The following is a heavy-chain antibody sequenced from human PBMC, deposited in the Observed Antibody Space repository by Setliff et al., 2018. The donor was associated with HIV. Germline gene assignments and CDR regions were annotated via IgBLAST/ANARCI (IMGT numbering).Heavy chain of an antibody. Sequence: PSETLSLTCTVSGGSISSGTYYWSWIRQPAGKGLEWLGHIYASGRTNYSPSLMSRITISVDTSKKRFSLKLSSVTAADTAVYYCTRHAPGSDYGDAYYFDYWGQGRLVTVSS. D-gene: IGHD4-17*01. CDR1: GGSISSGTYY. CDR2: IYASGRT. V-gene: IGHV4-61*09. J-gene: IGHJ4*02. CDR3: TRHAPGSDYGDAYYFDY.